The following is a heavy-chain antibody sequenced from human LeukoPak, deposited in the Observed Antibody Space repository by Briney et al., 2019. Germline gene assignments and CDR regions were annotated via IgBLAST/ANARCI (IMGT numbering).Heavy chain of an antibody. CDR1: GYSFSTYW. CDR2: IYPGDSDS. Sequence: GESLKISCKGSGYSFSTYWIGWVRQMSGKGLGWMWIIYPGDSDSRYSPSFHGQVTISADKSISTAYLQWSSMEASTTAMYYSARRTSDAFDVWGQGTMVTVSS. J-gene: IGHJ3*01. V-gene: IGHV5-51*01. CDR3: ARRTSDAFDV.